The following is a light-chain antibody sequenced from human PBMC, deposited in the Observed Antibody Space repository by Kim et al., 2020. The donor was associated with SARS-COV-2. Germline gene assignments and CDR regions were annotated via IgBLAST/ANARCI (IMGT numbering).Light chain of an antibody. J-gene: IGLJ2*01. Sequence: SYELTHPLSVSVSPGQTASLTCSGHNLGNKYVCWYQQKPGQSPLLLIYQDTSRPSGIPERFSGSNSGYTATLTISGTQAVDEADYFCQAWDLGTVFFGGGTKLTVL. CDR2: QDT. CDR3: QAWDLGTVF. V-gene: IGLV3-1*01. CDR1: NLGNKY.